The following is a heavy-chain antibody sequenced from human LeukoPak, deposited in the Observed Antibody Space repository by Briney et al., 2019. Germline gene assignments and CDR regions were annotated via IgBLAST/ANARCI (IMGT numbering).Heavy chain of an antibody. V-gene: IGHV4-59*08. Sequence: PSGTLSLTCTVSGDSISSYYWSWIRQPPGKGLEWIGYIYYSGSTNYNPSLKSRVTISVDTSKNQFSLKLSSVTAADTAVYYCARQLYYYGMDVWGQGTTVTVSS. J-gene: IGHJ6*02. CDR3: ARQLYYYGMDV. CDR2: IYYSGST. CDR1: GDSISSYY.